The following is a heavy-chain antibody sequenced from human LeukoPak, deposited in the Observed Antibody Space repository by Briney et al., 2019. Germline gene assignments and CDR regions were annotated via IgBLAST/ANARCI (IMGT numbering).Heavy chain of an antibody. CDR3: ARAIGIAVAGGPDYYFDY. Sequence: ASVKVSCKAPGGTFSSYAISWVRQAPGQGLEWMGRITPIFGTANYAQKFQGRVTITTDESTSTAYMELSSLRSEDTAVYYCARAIGIAVAGGPDYYFDYWGQGTLVTVSS. D-gene: IGHD6-19*01. V-gene: IGHV1-69*05. CDR2: ITPIFGTA. CDR1: GGTFSSYA. J-gene: IGHJ4*02.